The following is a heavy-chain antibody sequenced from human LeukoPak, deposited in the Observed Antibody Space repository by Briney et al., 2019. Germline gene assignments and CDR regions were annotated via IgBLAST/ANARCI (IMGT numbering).Heavy chain of an antibody. CDR1: GGTFSCYA. CDR2: IIPVFGTV. J-gene: IGHJ4*02. CDR3: ARALDGTSYFDY. Sequence: SVKVSCKASGGTFSCYAINWGRQAPGQGLEWMGGIIPVFGTVNYAQKFQGRVTITADESTSTAYMELSSLRSEDTAVYSCARALDGTSYFDYWGQGTLVTVSS. V-gene: IGHV1-69*01. D-gene: IGHD1-7*01.